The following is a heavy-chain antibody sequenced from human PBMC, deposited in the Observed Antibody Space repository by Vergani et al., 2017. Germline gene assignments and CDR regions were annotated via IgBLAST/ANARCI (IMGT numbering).Heavy chain of an antibody. CDR1: GGPISSGSYY. CDR3: ARGRGLFYYYGMDV. Sequence: QVQLQESGPGLVKPSQTLSLTCTVSGGPISSGSYYWSWIRQPAGKGLEWIGRIYTSGSPNYNPSLKSRVTLSVDTSKNQFSLKLSSVTAADTAVYYCARGRGLFYYYGMDVWGQGTTVTVSS. V-gene: IGHV4-61*02. J-gene: IGHJ6*02. CDR2: IYTSGSP.